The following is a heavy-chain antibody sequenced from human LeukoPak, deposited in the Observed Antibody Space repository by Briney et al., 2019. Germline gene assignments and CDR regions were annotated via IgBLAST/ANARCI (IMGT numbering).Heavy chain of an antibody. CDR2: INPNSGNT. V-gene: IGHV1-8*01. CDR1: GYTFTSYD. J-gene: IGHJ4*02. Sequence: ASVKLSCKASGYTFTSYDINWVRQATGQGLEWMGWINPNSGNTDYAQKFQGRVAITRDTSISTAYMELSSLRSEDTAVYYCARGVGHRGQEHSYVYYFDYWGQGPLVTVSS. CDR3: ARGVGHRGQEHSYVYYFDY. D-gene: IGHD5-18*01.